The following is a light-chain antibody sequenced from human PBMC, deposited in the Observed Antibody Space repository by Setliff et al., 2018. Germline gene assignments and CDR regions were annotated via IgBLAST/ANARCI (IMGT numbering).Light chain of an antibody. CDR1: NSDVGSYNH. J-gene: IGLJ1*01. V-gene: IGLV2-23*02. Sequence: SVLTQPASVSGFLGQSITISCTGTNSDVGSYNHFSWYQQHPGKAPKLMIYEVTMRPSGISNRFSGSKSGNAASLTISGLQAEDEAEYYCSSYVGSSTPHVFGTGTKGTVL. CDR2: EVT. CDR3: SSYVGSSTPHV.